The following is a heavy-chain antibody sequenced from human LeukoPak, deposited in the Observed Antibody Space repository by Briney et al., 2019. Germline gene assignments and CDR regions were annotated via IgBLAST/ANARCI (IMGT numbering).Heavy chain of an antibody. CDR2: ISSSSTYI. J-gene: IGHJ4*02. CDR3: ARDSPRYYFDY. V-gene: IGHV3-21*01. CDR1: GFSFSSYS. Sequence: GGSLRLSCAASGFSFSSYSMNWVRQAPGKGLEWVSSISSSSTYIYYADSMKGRFTISRDNAKISLYLQMNSPNADDAAVYYCARDSPRYYFDYWGQGTLVTVSS.